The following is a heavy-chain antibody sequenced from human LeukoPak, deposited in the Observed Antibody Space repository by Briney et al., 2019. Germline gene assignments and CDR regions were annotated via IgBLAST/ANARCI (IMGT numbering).Heavy chain of an antibody. CDR1: GFTFSSYG. CDR3: ARKGLGGELGGFDY. CDR2: ISATGGTT. J-gene: IGHJ4*02. D-gene: IGHD1-26*01. Sequence: GGSLRLSCAASGFTFSSYGMSWVRQAPGKGLEWVSAISATGGTTYYADSVKGRFTISRDNAKNSLYLQMNSLRAEDTALHHCARKGLGGELGGFDYWGQGTLVTVSS. V-gene: IGHV3-23*01.